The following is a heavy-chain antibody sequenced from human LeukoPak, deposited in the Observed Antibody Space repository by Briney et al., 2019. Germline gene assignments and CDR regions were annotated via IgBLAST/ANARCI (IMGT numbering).Heavy chain of an antibody. CDR2: IYYSGST. Sequence: SETLSLTCTVSGGSISSNNYYWGWIRQPPGKGLEWIGSIYYSGSTYYNPSLKSRVTISLDTSKNQFSLDLSSVTAADTALYYCARHGVETTPDYYYMDVWGKGTTVTVSS. CDR3: ARHGVETTPDYYYMDV. J-gene: IGHJ6*03. D-gene: IGHD3-3*01. CDR1: GGSISSNNYY. V-gene: IGHV4-39*01.